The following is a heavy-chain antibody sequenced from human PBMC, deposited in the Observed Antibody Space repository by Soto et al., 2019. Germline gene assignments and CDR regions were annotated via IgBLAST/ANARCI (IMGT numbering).Heavy chain of an antibody. CDR2: IYYSGST. D-gene: IGHD3-16*01. CDR3: ARVGGNGDYYYGMDV. CDR1: GGSISSYY. V-gene: IGHV4-59*01. J-gene: IGHJ6*02. Sequence: SETLSLTCTVSGGSISSYYWSWIRQPPGKGLEWIGYIYYSGSTNYNPPLKSRVTISVDTSKNQFSLKLSSVTAADTAVYYCARVGGNGDYYYGMDVWGQGTTVTVSS.